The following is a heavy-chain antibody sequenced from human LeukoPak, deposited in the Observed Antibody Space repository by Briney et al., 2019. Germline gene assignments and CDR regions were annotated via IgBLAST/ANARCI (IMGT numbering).Heavy chain of an antibody. D-gene: IGHD4-23*01. CDR2: INHSGST. CDR3: ARSGYYGGNLRWYQTDQYYFDY. CDR1: GGSFSGYY. V-gene: IGHV4-34*01. Sequence: SETLSLTCAVYGGSFSGYYWSWIRQPPGKGLEWIGEINHSGSTNYNPSLKSRVTISVDTSKNQFSLKLSSVTAADTAVYYCARSGYYGGNLRWYQTDQYYFDYWGQGTLVTVSS. J-gene: IGHJ4*02.